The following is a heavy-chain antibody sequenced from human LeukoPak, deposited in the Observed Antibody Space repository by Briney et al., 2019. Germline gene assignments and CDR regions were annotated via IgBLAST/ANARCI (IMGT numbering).Heavy chain of an antibody. CDR1: GFTFSDYY. CDR3: ARVRAGPGHYYMDV. Sequence: AGGSLRLSCAASGFTFSDYYMSWIRQAPGKGLEWVSYISSSGSTIYYADSVKGRFTISRDNAKNSLYLQMNSLRAEDTAVYYCARVRAGPGHYYMDVWGKGTTVTVSS. J-gene: IGHJ6*03. D-gene: IGHD1-14*01. CDR2: ISSSGSTI. V-gene: IGHV3-11*01.